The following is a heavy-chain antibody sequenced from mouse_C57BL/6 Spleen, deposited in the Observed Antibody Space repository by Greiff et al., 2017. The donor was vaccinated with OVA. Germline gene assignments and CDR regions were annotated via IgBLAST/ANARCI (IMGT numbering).Heavy chain of an antibody. CDR1: GFTFSSYG. V-gene: IGHV5-6*02. CDR2: ISSGGSYT. CDR3: ARHDYSGLWYAMDY. Sequence: EVMLVESGGDLVKPGGSLKLSCAASGFTFSSYGMSWVRQTPDKRLEWVATISSGGSYTYYPDSVKGRFTISRDNAKNTLYLQMSSLKSEDTAMYYCARHDYSGLWYAMDYWGQGTSVTVSS. J-gene: IGHJ4*01. D-gene: IGHD2-12*01.